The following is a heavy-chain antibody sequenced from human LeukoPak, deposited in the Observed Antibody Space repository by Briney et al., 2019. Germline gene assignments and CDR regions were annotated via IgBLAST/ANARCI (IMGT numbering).Heavy chain of an antibody. CDR3: TRSCYYDFSEYFQH. J-gene: IGHJ1*01. V-gene: IGHV3-73*01. D-gene: IGHD3-22*01. CDR2: IRSKANSYAT. Sequence: GGSLRLSCAASGFTFSGSAMHWVRQASGKGLEWVGRIRSKANSYATAYAASVKGRFTISRDDSKNTAYLQMNSLKTEDTAVYYCTRSCYYDFSEYFQHWGQGTLVTVSS. CDR1: GFTFSGSA.